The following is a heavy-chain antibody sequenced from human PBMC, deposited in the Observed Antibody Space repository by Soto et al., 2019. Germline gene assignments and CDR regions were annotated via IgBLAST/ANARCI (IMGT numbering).Heavy chain of an antibody. CDR1: GGSIISSSKN. D-gene: IGHD4-17*01. Sequence: QLQLQESGPGLVKPSETLSLTCIVSGGSIISSSKNWGWIRQPPGKGLEWIGNVYYSGNTYYNPSLKSRVTIFVDTSKNQFSLKLNSVTAADTAVYYCARHQTSIRYDFDYWGQGTLVTVSS. V-gene: IGHV4-39*01. CDR2: VYYSGNT. CDR3: ARHQTSIRYDFDY. J-gene: IGHJ4*02.